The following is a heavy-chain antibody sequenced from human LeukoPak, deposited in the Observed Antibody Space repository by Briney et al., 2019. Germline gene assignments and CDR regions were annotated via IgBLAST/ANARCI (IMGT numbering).Heavy chain of an antibody. J-gene: IGHJ4*02. D-gene: IGHD3-9*01. CDR3: ARYDSHYVDY. V-gene: IGHV3-30*03. Sequence: GGSLRLSCAASGFTFSSYGMHWVRQAPGKGLEWVAVISYDGSNEYYTDSVKGRFTISRDDSKNTLYLQMNSLRAEDTAVYYCARYDSHYVDYWGQGTLVTVSS. CDR1: GFTFSSYG. CDR2: ISYDGSNE.